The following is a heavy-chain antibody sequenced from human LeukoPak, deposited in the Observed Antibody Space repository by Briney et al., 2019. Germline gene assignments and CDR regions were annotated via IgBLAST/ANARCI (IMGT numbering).Heavy chain of an antibody. CDR3: AAPNTIFGEYYYYYYGMDV. Sequence: SVKVSCKASGFTFTSSAVQWVRQARGQRLEWIGWIVVGSGNTNYAQKLQERVTITRDMSTSTAYMELSSLRSEDTAVYYCAAPNTIFGEYYYYYYGMDVWGQGTRVSVSS. CDR2: IVVGSGNT. D-gene: IGHD3-9*01. J-gene: IGHJ6*02. V-gene: IGHV1-58*01. CDR1: GFTFTSSA.